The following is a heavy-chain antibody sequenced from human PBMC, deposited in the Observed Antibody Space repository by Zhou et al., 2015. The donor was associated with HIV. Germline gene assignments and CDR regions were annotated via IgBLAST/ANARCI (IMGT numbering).Heavy chain of an antibody. CDR3: ARCKRSGWLRQWVGFDY. CDR2: IIPILGIA. Sequence: QVQLVQSGAEVKKPGSSVKVSCKASGGTFSSYTISWVRQAPGQGLEWMGRIIPILGIANYAQKFQGRVTITADKSTSTAYMELSSLRSEDTAVYYCARCKRSGWLRQWVGFDYWGQGTLVTVSS. CDR1: GGTFSSYT. J-gene: IGHJ4*02. D-gene: IGHD6-19*01. V-gene: IGHV1-69*02.